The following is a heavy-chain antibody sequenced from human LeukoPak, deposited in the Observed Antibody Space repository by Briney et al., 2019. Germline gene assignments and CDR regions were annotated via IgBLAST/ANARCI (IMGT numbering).Heavy chain of an antibody. Sequence: GGSLRLSCAASGFTLSSYAMSWVRQAPGKGLGWVSAISGSGGSTYYADSVKGRFTISRDNSKNTLHLQMNSLRAEDTAVYYCAKSKLLWFGELEYWGQGTLVTVSS. CDR2: ISGSGGST. CDR1: GFTLSSYA. CDR3: AKSKLLWFGELEY. V-gene: IGHV3-23*01. J-gene: IGHJ4*02. D-gene: IGHD3-10*01.